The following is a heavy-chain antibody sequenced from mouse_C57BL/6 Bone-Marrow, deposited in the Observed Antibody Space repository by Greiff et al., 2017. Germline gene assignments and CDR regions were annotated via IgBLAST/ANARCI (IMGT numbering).Heavy chain of an antibody. CDR1: GFTFSNYW. CDR3: TGHFSRYYAMDY. CDR2: IRLKSDNYAT. J-gene: IGHJ4*01. V-gene: IGHV6-3*01. Sequence: EVKVEESGGGLVQPGGSMKLSCVASGFTFSNYWMNWVRQSPEKGLEWVAQIRLKSDNYATHYAESVKGRFTISRDDSKSSVYLQMNNLRAEDTGIYYCTGHFSRYYAMDYWGQGTSVTVSS. D-gene: IGHD6-2*01.